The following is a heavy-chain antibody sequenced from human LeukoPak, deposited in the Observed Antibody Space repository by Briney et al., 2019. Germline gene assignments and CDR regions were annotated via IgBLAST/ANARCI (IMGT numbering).Heavy chain of an antibody. CDR3: TTVEDTAMVFQDY. Sequence: GGSLRLSCVVSGFTFSSYWMNWVRQAPGKGLEWVGRIKSKTDGGTTDYAAPVKGRFTISRDDSKNTLYLQMNSLKTEDTAVYYCTTVEDTAMVFQDYWGQGTLVTVSS. J-gene: IGHJ4*02. D-gene: IGHD5-18*01. V-gene: IGHV3-15*01. CDR1: GFTFSSYW. CDR2: IKSKTDGGTT.